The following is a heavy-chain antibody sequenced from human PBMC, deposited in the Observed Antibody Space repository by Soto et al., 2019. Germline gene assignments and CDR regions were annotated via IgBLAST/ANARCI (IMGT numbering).Heavy chain of an antibody. V-gene: IGHV4-61*01. Sequence: QVQLQESGPGLVKPSETLSLTSTVSGGSVSSGSYYWSWIRQPPGKGLEWIGYIYYSGSTKYNPSLKSRVTISVDTSKNQFSLKLSSVTAADTAVYYCARAGLGDGSDYWGQGTLVTVYS. CDR3: ARAGLGDGSDY. CDR1: GGSVSSGSYY. J-gene: IGHJ4*02. CDR2: IYYSGST. D-gene: IGHD1-26*01.